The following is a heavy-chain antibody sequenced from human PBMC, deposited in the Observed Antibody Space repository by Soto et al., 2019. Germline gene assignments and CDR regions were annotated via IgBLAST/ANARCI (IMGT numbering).Heavy chain of an antibody. V-gene: IGHV4-31*03. CDR2: IYYSGST. J-gene: IGHJ5*02. CDR3: ARDRANSSRKNWFDP. Sequence: QVQLQESGPGLVKPSQTLSLTCTVSGGSISSGGYYWSWIRQHPGKGLEWIGYIYYSGSTYYNPSLKSRVTISVDTSKNQFSLKLSSVTAADTAVYYCARDRANSSRKNWFDPWGQGTLVTVSS. D-gene: IGHD6-13*01. CDR1: GGSISSGGYY.